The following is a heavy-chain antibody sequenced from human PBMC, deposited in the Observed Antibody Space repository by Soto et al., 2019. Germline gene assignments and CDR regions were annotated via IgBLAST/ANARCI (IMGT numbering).Heavy chain of an antibody. J-gene: IGHJ6*03. CDR2: INHSGST. CDR3: ARASPVLKLERGVNYYYYYYMDV. Sequence: SETLSLTCAVYGGSFSGYYWSWIRQPPGKGLEWIGEINHSGSTNYNPSLKSRVTISVDTSKNQFSLKLSSVTAADTAVYYCARASPVLKLERGVNYYYYYYMDVWGKGTTVTVSS. CDR1: GGSFSGYY. V-gene: IGHV4-34*01. D-gene: IGHD1-1*01.